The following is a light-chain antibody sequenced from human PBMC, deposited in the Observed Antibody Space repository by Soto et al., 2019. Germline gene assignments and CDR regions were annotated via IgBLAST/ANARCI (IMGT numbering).Light chain of an antibody. CDR2: GAS. CDR3: QQYGSSTPVT. CDR1: QSVSSSF. Sequence: EIVLTQSPGTLSLSPGERATLSCRASQSVSSSFLAWYQQKPGQAPRLLIYGASTRATDIPDRFSGSGSGTDFTLTISRLEPVDFVVYYCQQYGSSTPVTFGQGTRLEIK. V-gene: IGKV3-20*01. J-gene: IGKJ5*01.